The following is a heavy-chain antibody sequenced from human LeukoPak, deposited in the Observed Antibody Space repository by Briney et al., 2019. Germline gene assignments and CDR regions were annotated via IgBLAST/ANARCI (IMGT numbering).Heavy chain of an antibody. J-gene: IGHJ4*02. V-gene: IGHV4-39*07. Sequence: SETLSLTCTVSGGSISSSPCYWGWIRQSPGKGLEWFGTICSGGSTYYNPSLKSRVTISVDTSKNQFSLKLSSVTAADTAVYYCARDRAVGATIDYWGQGTLVTVSS. CDR1: GGSISSSPCY. D-gene: IGHD1-26*01. CDR3: ARDRAVGATIDY. CDR2: ICSGGST.